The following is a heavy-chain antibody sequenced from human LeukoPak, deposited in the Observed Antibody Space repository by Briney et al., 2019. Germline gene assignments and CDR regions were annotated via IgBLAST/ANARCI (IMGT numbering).Heavy chain of an antibody. Sequence: GGSLRLSCAASGFTFSSYAMSWVRQAPGKGLEWVSVISGSGGTTYYADSVKGRFTISRDNSKNTLYLQMNSLRAEDTAVYYCAKRHALGPFDLWGRGTLVTVSS. CDR3: AKRHALGPFDL. D-gene: IGHD7-27*01. CDR2: ISGSGGTT. J-gene: IGHJ2*01. CDR1: GFTFSSYA. V-gene: IGHV3-23*01.